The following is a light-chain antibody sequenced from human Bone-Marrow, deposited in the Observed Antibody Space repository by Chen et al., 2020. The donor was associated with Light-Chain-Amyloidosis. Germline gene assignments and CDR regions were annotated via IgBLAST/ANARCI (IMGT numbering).Light chain of an antibody. V-gene: IGLV3-21*02. J-gene: IGLJ3*02. CDR2: DDS. CDR3: QVWDRSSDRPV. CDR1: NIGSTS. Sequence: SYVLTQPSSVSVAPGQTATIACGGNNIGSTSVHWYQQTSGQAPLLVVYDDSDRPSGIPERLSGSNSGNTATLTISRVEAGDEADYYCQVWDRSSDRPVFGGGTKPTVL.